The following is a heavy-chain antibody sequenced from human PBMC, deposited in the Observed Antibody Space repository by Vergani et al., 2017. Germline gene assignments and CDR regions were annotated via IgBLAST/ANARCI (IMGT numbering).Heavy chain of an antibody. CDR3: AKDTYSSGSPGWSDP. CDR2: ISGSGGST. D-gene: IGHD6-19*01. CDR1: GVTFSSYA. J-gene: IGHJ5*02. Sequence: EVQRLESGGGRVKHGGSLRLSCAASGVTFSSYAMSWVRPAPGKGLEWVSAISGSGGSTYYADSVKGRFTISRDNSKNTLYLQMNSLRAEDTAVYYCAKDTYSSGSPGWSDPWGQGTLVTVSS. V-gene: IGHV3-23*01.